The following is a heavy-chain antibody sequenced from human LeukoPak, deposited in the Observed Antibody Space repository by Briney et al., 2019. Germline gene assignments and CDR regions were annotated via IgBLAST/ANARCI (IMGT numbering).Heavy chain of an antibody. CDR1: GFSFSDHH. J-gene: IGHJ4*02. V-gene: IGHV3-11*01. Sequence: PGGSLRLSCAASGFSFSDHHMSCGRQVPGKGLEWLAYISRDGNIIVYADSVKGRFTISRDNAKQSVYLEMKSLRPEDTAVYYCARSVLLMDYWGQGTLVTVSS. CDR3: ARSVLLMDY. CDR2: ISRDGNII. D-gene: IGHD6-6*01.